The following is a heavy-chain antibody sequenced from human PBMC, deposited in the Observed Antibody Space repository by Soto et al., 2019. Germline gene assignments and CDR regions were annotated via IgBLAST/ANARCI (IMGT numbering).Heavy chain of an antibody. Sequence: GASVKVSCKDSGGTFSIYTISWVRQAPGQGLEWMGRIIPILGIANYAQKFQGRVTITADKSTSTAYMELSSLRSEDTAVYYCARWLTMGYDSKEWDHADAFDIWGQGTMVTVSS. D-gene: IGHD3-22*01. CDR3: ARWLTMGYDSKEWDHADAFDI. V-gene: IGHV1-69*02. CDR1: GGTFSIYT. J-gene: IGHJ3*02. CDR2: IIPILGIA.